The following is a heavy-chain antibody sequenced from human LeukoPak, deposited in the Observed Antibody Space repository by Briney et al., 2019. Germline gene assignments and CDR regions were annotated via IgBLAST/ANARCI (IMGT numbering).Heavy chain of an antibody. CDR1: GGSISSGGYY. CDR2: IYYSGST. J-gene: IGHJ5*02. CDR3: ARVGQLANWCDL. V-gene: IGHV4-31*03. Sequence: SETLSLTCTVSGGSISSGGYYWSWIRQHPGKGLEWIGYIYYSGSTYYNPSLKSRVTISVDTSKNQFSLKLSSVTAADTAVYYCARVGQLANWCDLWGQGTVVTVS. D-gene: IGHD6-13*01.